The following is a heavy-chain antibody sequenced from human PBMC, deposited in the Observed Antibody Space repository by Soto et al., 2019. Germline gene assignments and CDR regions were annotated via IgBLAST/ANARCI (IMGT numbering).Heavy chain of an antibody. CDR2: IKEDGSEK. Sequence: GSLRLSCAASAFTFRNYWMSWVRQAPGKGLDCVAKIKEDGSEKYYVDSVKGRFTISRDNAKSSVYLQMNSLTVEDTAMYYCARASSSTSGAIDYWGRGTLVTVSS. J-gene: IGHJ4*02. CDR1: AFTFRNYW. CDR3: ARASSSTSGAIDY. D-gene: IGHD2-2*01. V-gene: IGHV3-7*04.